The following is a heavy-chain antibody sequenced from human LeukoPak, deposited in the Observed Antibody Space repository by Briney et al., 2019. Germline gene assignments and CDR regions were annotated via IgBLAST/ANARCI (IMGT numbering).Heavy chain of an antibody. Sequence: GGSLRLSCAASGFTFGSYAMHWVRQAPGKGLEWVAVISYDGSNKYYADSVKGRFTISRDNSKNTLYLQMNSLRAEDTAVYYCAGDSSTLVVVAASFDYWGQGTLVTVSS. D-gene: IGHD2-15*01. V-gene: IGHV3-30-3*01. CDR1: GFTFGSYA. CDR2: ISYDGSNK. CDR3: AGDSSTLVVVAASFDY. J-gene: IGHJ4*02.